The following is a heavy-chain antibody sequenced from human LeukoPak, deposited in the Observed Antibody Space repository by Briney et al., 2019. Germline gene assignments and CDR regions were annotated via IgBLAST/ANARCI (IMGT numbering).Heavy chain of an antibody. CDR2: IYYSGST. Sequence: SETLSLTCTVSGGSISSGDYYWSWIRQPPGKGLEWIGYIYYSGSTYYNPSLKSRVTISVDTSKNQFSLKLSSVTAADTAVYYCATYLYVSGSHYSFGDWGQGILVTVAS. V-gene: IGHV4-30-4*01. D-gene: IGHD3-10*01. CDR1: GGSISSGDYY. CDR3: ATYLYVSGSHYSFGD. J-gene: IGHJ4*02.